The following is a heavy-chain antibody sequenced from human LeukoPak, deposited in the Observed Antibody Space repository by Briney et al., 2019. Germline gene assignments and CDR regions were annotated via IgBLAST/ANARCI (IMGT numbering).Heavy chain of an antibody. Sequence: SETLSLTCTVSGGSISSGGYYWSWIRQHPGKGLEWIGYIYYSGSTYYNPSLKSRVTISVDTSKNQFSLKLSSVTAADTAVYYCARVVPYGGNSDYWGQGTLVTVCS. J-gene: IGHJ4*02. CDR2: IYYSGST. CDR1: GGSISSGGYY. V-gene: IGHV4-31*03. D-gene: IGHD4-23*01. CDR3: ARVVPYGGNSDY.